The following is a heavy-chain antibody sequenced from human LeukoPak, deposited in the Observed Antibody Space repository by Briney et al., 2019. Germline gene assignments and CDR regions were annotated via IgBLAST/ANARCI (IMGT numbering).Heavy chain of an antibody. CDR3: ARVGDGTRAFDI. V-gene: IGHV4-31*03. CDR1: GGSISSGGYY. CDR2: IYYSGST. Sequence: SETLSLTCTVSGGSISSGGYYWGWIRQHPGKGLEWIGYIYYSGSTYYNPSLKSRVTISVDTSKNQFSLKLSSVTAADTAVYYCARVGDGTRAFDIWGQGTMVTVSS. J-gene: IGHJ3*02. D-gene: IGHD3-10*01.